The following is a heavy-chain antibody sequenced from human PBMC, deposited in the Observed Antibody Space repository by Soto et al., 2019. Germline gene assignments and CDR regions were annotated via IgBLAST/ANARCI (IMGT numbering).Heavy chain of an antibody. D-gene: IGHD3-22*01. CDR3: ARGRGYYDSSGYPLFDY. Sequence: SETLSLTXAVSGGSISSSNWWSWARQPPGKGLEWIGEIYHSGSTNYNPSLKSRVTISVDKSKNQFSLKLSSVTAADTAVYYCARGRGYYDSSGYPLFDYWGQGTLVTVSS. CDR2: IYHSGST. J-gene: IGHJ4*02. CDR1: GGSISSSNW. V-gene: IGHV4-4*02.